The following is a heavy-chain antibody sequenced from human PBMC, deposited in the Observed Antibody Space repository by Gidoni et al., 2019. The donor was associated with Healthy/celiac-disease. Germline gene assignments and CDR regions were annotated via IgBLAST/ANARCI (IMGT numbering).Heavy chain of an antibody. D-gene: IGHD3-22*01. CDR2: ISGSGGST. V-gene: IGHV3-23*01. J-gene: IGHJ4*02. CDR1: GFTFSSYA. Sequence: EVQLLESGGDLVQTGGSLRVSCAASGFTFSSYAMSWLRQAPGKGLEWVSGISGSGGSTYYADSVKGRFTISRDNSKNTLYLQMNILRAEYTAVYSCAKDPDYYDSSGYDYWGQGTLVTVSS. CDR3: AKDPDYYDSSGYDY.